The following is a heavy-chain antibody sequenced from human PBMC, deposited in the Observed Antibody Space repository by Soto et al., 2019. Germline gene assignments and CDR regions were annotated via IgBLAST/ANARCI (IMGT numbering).Heavy chain of an antibody. D-gene: IGHD3-22*01. Sequence: GASVKVSCKASGGTFSSNTITWVRQAPGQGLEWMGGITPMFGTPNYAQKFRGRVTITADESTSTAYMELSSLRSEDTAMYFCARDGTLYDSRAYYYLYWGQGTLVTVS. V-gene: IGHV1-69*13. J-gene: IGHJ4*02. CDR1: GGTFSSNT. CDR3: ARDGTLYDSRAYYYLY. CDR2: ITPMFGTP.